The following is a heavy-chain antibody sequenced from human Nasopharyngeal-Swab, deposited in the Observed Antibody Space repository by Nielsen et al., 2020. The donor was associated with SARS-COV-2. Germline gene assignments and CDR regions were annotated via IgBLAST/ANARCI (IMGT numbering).Heavy chain of an antibody. J-gene: IGHJ4*02. CDR2: INPSGGST. D-gene: IGHD1-1*01. CDR3: AREGHTTGRGVRFDY. Sequence: ASVKASSKASGYTFTSYYMHWVRQAPGQGLEWMGIINPSGGSTSYAQKFQGRVTMTRDTSTSTVYMELSSLRSEDTAVYYCAREGHTTGRGVRFDYWGQGTLVTVSS. V-gene: IGHV1-46*01. CDR1: GYTFTSYY.